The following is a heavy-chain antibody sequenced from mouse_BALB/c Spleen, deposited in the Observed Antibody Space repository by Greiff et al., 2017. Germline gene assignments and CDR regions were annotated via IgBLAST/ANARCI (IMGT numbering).Heavy chain of an antibody. CDR3: ARTLGGTARAAYYAMDY. CDR2: INPSSGYT. Sequence: QVQLKESAAELARPGASVKMSCKASGYTFTSYTMHWVKQRPGQGLEWIGYINPSSGYTEYNQKFKDKTTLTADKSSSTAYMQLSSLTSEDSAVYYCARTLGGTARAAYYAMDYWGQGTSVTVSS. V-gene: IGHV1-4*02. CDR1: GYTFTSYT. D-gene: IGHD3-3*01. J-gene: IGHJ4*01.